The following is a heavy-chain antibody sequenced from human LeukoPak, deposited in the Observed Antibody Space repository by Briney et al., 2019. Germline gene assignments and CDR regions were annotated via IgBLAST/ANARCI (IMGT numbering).Heavy chain of an antibody. CDR3: ARGSAPAGTYHLDC. J-gene: IGHJ4*02. V-gene: IGHV3-30-3*01. CDR2: ISDDGNSD. D-gene: IGHD6-25*01. CDR1: GFTFSNHA. Sequence: GGSLRLSCAASGFTFSNHAILWVRQPPGKGREWVAVISDDGNSDHYADSVKGRFTFSRDNSKNTLSLQMNSLRGEDTAVYYCARGSAPAGTYHLDCWGQGTLVTASS.